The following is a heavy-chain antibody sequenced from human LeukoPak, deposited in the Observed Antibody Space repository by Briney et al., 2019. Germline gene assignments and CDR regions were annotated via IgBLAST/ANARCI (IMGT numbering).Heavy chain of an antibody. V-gene: IGHV4-4*07. J-gene: IGHJ5*02. CDR3: ARRALDDYGDYVGWFDP. CDR2: IYTSGST. CDR1: GGSISSYY. D-gene: IGHD4-17*01. Sequence: PSETLSLTCTVSGGSISSYYWSWIRQPAGKGLEWIGRIYTSGSTNYNPSLKSRVTMSVDASKNQFSLKLSSATAADTAVYYCARRALDDYGDYVGWFDPWGQGTLVTVSS.